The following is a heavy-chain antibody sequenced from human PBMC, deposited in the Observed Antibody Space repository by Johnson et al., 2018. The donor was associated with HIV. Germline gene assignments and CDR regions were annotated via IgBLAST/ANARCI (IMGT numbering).Heavy chain of an antibody. V-gene: IGHV3-30*02. CDR2: IRYDGSTK. J-gene: IGHJ3*02. D-gene: IGHD6-19*01. CDR3: AKDLPSGWDGGDAFDI. CDR1: GFTFSNYG. Sequence: QVQLVESGGGVVQPGRSLRISCAASGFTFSNYGMHWVRQVPGKGLEWVAFIRYDGSTKYYADSVKGRFTISRDNSKNTLYLQMNSLRAEDTAVYYCAKDLPSGWDGGDAFDIWGQGTMVIVSS.